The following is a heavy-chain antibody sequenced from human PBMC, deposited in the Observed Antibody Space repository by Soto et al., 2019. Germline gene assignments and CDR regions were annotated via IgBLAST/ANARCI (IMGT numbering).Heavy chain of an antibody. CDR3: ARDGSYYYYYGMDV. CDR2: IYYSGST. Sequence: SETLSLTCTVSGGSISSGGYYWSWIRQHPGKGLEWIGYIYYSGSTYYNPSLKSRVTISVDTSKNQFSLKLSSVTAADTAVYYCARDGSYYYYYGMDVWGQGTTVTVSS. J-gene: IGHJ6*02. V-gene: IGHV4-31*03. CDR1: GGSISSGGYY.